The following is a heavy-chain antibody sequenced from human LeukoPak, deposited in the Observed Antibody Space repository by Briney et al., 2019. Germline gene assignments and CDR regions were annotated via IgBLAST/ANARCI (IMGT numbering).Heavy chain of an antibody. CDR3: ARPPYNSGWYYFDY. CDR2: ISSSSSSV. D-gene: IGHD6-19*01. CDR1: GFSFSDFY. V-gene: IGHV3-11*04. Sequence: PGGSLRLSCVASGFSFSDFYMSWIRQAPGKGLEWVSYISSSSSSVHYADSVKGRFTISRDNAKNSLYLQMNRLRAEDTAVYYCARPPYNSGWYYFDYWGQGTLVTVSS. J-gene: IGHJ4*02.